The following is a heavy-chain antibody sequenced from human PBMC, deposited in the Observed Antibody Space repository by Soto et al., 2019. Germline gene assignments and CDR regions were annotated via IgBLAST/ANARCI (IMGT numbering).Heavy chain of an antibody. D-gene: IGHD2-21*02. CDR3: ARGGSSDWPFDS. J-gene: IGHJ4*02. CDR2: INAGNGNT. Sequence: QVQLVESGAEVKNPGASVKDSCKPSGYIFNVYAVHWVRQAPGQMLEWMGWINAGNGNTKYSQKFQDRLTITSDTTATTAYMELSSLTSEDTAVYYCARGGSSDWPFDSWGQGTLVTVSS. V-gene: IGHV1-3*01. CDR1: GYIFNVYA.